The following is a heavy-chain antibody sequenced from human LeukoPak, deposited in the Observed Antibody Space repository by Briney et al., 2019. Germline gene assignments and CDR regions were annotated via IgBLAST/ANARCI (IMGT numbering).Heavy chain of an antibody. Sequence: GSLRLSCAASGFIFSTYNMNWVRQAPGKGLEWVSSISSSSSYIYYADPVKGRFTISRDNAKNSLYLQMNSLRAEDTAVYYCAREGQWLATQYFDYWGQGTLVTVSS. D-gene: IGHD6-19*01. CDR2: ISSSSSYI. J-gene: IGHJ4*02. CDR1: GFIFSTYN. CDR3: AREGQWLATQYFDY. V-gene: IGHV3-21*01.